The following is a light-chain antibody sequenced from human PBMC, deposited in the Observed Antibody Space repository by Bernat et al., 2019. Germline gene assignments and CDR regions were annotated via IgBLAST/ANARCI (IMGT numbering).Light chain of an antibody. J-gene: IGLJ1*01. CDR1: SSNIGSNT. CDR3: AAWDDSLNASYV. Sequence: QSVLTQPPSASGTPGQRVTISCSGSSSNIGSNTVNWYQQLPGTAPKLLIYSNNQRPSGGPARFSGSKSGTSASLAISGLQSEDEADYYCAAWDDSLNASYVFGTGTKVTVL. V-gene: IGLV1-44*01. CDR2: SNN.